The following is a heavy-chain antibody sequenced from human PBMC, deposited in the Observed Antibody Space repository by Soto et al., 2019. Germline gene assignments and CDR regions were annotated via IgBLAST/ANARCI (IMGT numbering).Heavy chain of an antibody. CDR2: MKKGGSQK. Sequence: PVGSLRLSCVASGFTFSNYWMSWVRQAPGKGLEWVANMKKGGSQKYYVDSVKGRFTISRDNARNSLYLQMNSLRVEDTAVYYCARDWFDAWGQGTLVTVSS. CDR3: ARDWFDA. V-gene: IGHV3-7*01. CDR1: GFTFSNYW. J-gene: IGHJ5*02.